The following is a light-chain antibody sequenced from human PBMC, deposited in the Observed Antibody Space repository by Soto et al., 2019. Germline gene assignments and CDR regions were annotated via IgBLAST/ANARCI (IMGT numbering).Light chain of an antibody. CDR2: AAS. CDR3: QHDT. V-gene: IGKV1-16*02. Sequence: DIQMTQSPPSPSASGVDRFTITCRASQGISNYLGWFQQKPGKAPKSLIYAASSLQSGVPSKFSGSGSGTDFTLTISSLQPENFATYYCQHDTFGQGTRLEIK. J-gene: IGKJ5*01. CDR1: QGISNY.